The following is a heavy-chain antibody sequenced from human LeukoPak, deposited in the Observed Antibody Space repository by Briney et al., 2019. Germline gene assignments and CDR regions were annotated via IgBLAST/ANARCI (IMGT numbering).Heavy chain of an antibody. J-gene: IGHJ6*03. Sequence: PETLSLTCTVSGGSISSYYWSWIRQPPGKGLEWIGYIYYSGSTNYNPSLKSRVTISVDTSKNQFSLKLSSVTAADTAVYYCASGSYAYYYMDVWGKGTTVTVSS. CDR2: IYYSGST. V-gene: IGHV4-59*01. CDR3: ASGSYAYYYMDV. CDR1: GGSISSYY. D-gene: IGHD1-26*01.